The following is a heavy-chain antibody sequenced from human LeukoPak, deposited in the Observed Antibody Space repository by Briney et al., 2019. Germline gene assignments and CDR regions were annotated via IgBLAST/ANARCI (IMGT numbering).Heavy chain of an antibody. CDR1: GFTFSSYA. CDR3: AGHRNELDIALAATRPHSNALDI. J-gene: IGHJ3*02. V-gene: IGHV3-23*01. D-gene: IGHD6-19*01. Sequence: PGGSLRLSCAASGFTFSSYAMSWVRQAPGKGLEWVSGISGSGGTTYYADSVKGRFTVSRDNSKNTLYLEMNSLRAEDTAVYYCAGHRNELDIALAATRPHSNALDIWGQGTMVIVSS. CDR2: ISGSGGTT.